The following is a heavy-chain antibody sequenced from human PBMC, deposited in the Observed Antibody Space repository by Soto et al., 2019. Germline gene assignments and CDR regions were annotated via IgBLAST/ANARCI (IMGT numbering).Heavy chain of an antibody. J-gene: IGHJ4*02. D-gene: IGHD2-15*01. Sequence: EVQLVESGGGLVQPGASLRLSCAASGLTFRSYGMHWVRQAPGKWLVWVSRINPDGSVAMHVDSVKGRFTISRDNAKNALYLHMNSLRAQETAVYYCVKDMQLWRLDSLGQGTLVTVSS. V-gene: IGHV3-74*03. CDR1: GLTFRSYG. CDR3: VKDMQLWRLDS. CDR2: INPDGSVA.